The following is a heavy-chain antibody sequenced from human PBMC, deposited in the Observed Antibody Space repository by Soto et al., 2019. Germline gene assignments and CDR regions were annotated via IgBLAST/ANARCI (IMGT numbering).Heavy chain of an antibody. V-gene: IGHV2-70*04. J-gene: IGHJ4*02. Sequence: GPTLLNPTQTLTLTCTFSGFSLSTPGMRVSWIRQPPGKALEWLARIDWDDDTFYSPSLKTRLTISKDTSKNQVVLTVANMDPTDTAIYDCARVWIDDYFEYWGQGALVTVSS. CDR3: ARVWIDDYFEY. D-gene: IGHD2-2*03. CDR2: IDWDDDT. CDR1: GFSLSTPGMR.